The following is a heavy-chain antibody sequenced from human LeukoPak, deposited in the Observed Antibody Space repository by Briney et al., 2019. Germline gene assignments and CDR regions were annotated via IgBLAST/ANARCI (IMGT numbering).Heavy chain of an antibody. CDR3: ASLRGGYNLDY. CDR2: IYHSGST. D-gene: IGHD5-24*01. J-gene: IGHJ4*02. CDR1: GYSISSGYY. Sequence: SETLSLTCTVSGYSISSGYYWGWIRQPPGKGLEWIGSIYHSGSTYYNPSLKSRVTISVDTSKNQFSLKLSSVTAADTAVYYCASLRGGYNLDYWGQGTLVTVSS. V-gene: IGHV4-38-2*02.